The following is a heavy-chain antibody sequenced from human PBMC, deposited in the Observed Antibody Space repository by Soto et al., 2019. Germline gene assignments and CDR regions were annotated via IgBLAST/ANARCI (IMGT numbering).Heavy chain of an antibody. D-gene: IGHD3-10*01. CDR2: ISGSGGST. CDR1: GFTFSSYA. V-gene: IGHV3-23*01. J-gene: IGHJ4*02. CDR3: AKDPLWFGELLGDY. Sequence: EVQLLESGGGLVQPGGSLRLSCAASGFTFSSYAMRWVRQAPGKGLEWVSAISGSGGSTYYADSVKGRFTISRDNSKNTLYLQMNSLRAEDTAVYYCAKDPLWFGELLGDYWGQGTLVTVSS.